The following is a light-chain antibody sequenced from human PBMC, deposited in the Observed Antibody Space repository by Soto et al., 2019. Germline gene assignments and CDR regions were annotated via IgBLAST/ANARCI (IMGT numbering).Light chain of an antibody. CDR2: GAS. CDR3: QHYNTWPWT. CDR1: QSVNSN. V-gene: IGKV3-15*01. Sequence: ETVMTQSPATLSVSPGERATLSCRASQSVNSNLAWYQQKLGQAPRVLIYGASTRATGIPARFSGSGSETGFILTISSLQSEDFAVYYCQHYNTWPWTFGQGTKVDI. J-gene: IGKJ1*01.